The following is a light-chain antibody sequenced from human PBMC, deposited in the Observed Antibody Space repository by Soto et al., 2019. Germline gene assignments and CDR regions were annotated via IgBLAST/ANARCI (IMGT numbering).Light chain of an antibody. CDR1: SSNIGNNY. CDR2: DNI. V-gene: IGLV1-51*01. Sequence: QSVLTQSPSVSVAPGQKVTISCSGTSSNIGNNYVSWYQQFPDTAPKLLIYDNIKRPSGIPDRFSGSKSGTSATLVITGLQTGDEADYYCGTWDGSRNWVFGGGTQLTVL. CDR3: GTWDGSRNWV. J-gene: IGLJ3*02.